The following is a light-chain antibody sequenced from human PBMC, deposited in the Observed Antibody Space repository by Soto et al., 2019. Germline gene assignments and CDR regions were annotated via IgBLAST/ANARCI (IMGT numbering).Light chain of an antibody. V-gene: IGLV2-14*01. J-gene: IGLJ2*01. CDR3: SSFTSSTTLVV. CDR1: SSDVGGHNY. Sequence: QSALTQPASVSGSPRQSITISCTGTSSDVGGHNYVSWYQQHPGKAPKLMIYEVNNRPSGVSDRFSGSKAGNTASLTISGLQAEDEADYYCSSFTSSTTLVVFGGGTKLTVL. CDR2: EVN.